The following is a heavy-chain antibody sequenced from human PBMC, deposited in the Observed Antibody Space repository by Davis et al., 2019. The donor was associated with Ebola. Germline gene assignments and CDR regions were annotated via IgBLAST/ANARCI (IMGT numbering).Heavy chain of an antibody. D-gene: IGHD3-22*01. Sequence: GESLKISCKGSAYSFTTYWIGWVRQMPGKGLEWMGMIYAGDSDTRYSPSFQGQVTISADKSISTAYLQWSSLKASDSAIYYCARESYDSVYWGQGTLVTVSS. J-gene: IGHJ4*02. CDR2: IYAGDSDT. CDR1: AYSFTTYW. V-gene: IGHV5-51*01. CDR3: ARESYDSVY.